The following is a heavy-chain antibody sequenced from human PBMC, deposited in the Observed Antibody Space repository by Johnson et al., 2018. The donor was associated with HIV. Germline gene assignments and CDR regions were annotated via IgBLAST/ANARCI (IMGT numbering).Heavy chain of an antibody. Sequence: QVQLVESGGGVVQPGRSLRLSCAASGFTFSSYAMHWVRQAPGKGLEWVAVISYDGSNKYYADSVKGRFTISRDNSKNTLYLQMNSLRAEDTAVYYCAFIEYSSLDAFDIWGLGTKVTVSS. J-gene: IGHJ3*02. D-gene: IGHD6-6*01. CDR3: AFIEYSSLDAFDI. CDR1: GFTFSSYA. CDR2: ISYDGSNK. V-gene: IGHV3-30*04.